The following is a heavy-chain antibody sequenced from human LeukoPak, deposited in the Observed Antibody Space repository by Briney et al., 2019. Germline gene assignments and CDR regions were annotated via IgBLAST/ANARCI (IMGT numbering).Heavy chain of an antibody. Sequence: TGGSLRLSCAASGFTFSSYAMSWVREAPGKGLEWVSAISGSGGSTYYADSVKGRFTISRDNSKNTLYLQMNSLRAEDTAVYYCANHKPIVVVPAATPNDYWGQGTLVTVSS. CDR2: ISGSGGST. J-gene: IGHJ4*02. CDR3: ANHKPIVVVPAATPNDY. V-gene: IGHV3-23*01. D-gene: IGHD2-2*01. CDR1: GFTFSSYA.